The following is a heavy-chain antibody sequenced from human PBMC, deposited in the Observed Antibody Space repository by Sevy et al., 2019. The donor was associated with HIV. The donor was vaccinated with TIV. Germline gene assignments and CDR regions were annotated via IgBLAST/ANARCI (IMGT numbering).Heavy chain of an antibody. CDR2: IKSKTDGGTT. J-gene: IGHJ4*02. D-gene: IGHD2-8*01. CDR3: TTVGYCTTCWN. Sequence: GGSLRLSCAASGFTFSNAWMSWVRQAPGKGLEWIGRIKSKTDGGTTDYAAPLKGRFTISRDDSKNTLFLQMNSLKTEDTAAYYCTTVGYCTTCWNWGLGTLVTVSS. CDR1: GFTFSNAW. V-gene: IGHV3-15*01.